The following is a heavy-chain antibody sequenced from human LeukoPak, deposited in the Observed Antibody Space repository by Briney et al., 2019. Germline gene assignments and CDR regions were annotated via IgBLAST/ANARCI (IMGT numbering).Heavy chain of an antibody. CDR1: GGSISSSSYY. V-gene: IGHV4-39*07. J-gene: IGHJ6*02. CDR2: IYYSGST. Sequence: SETLSLTCTVSGGSISSSSYYWGWIRQPPGKGLEWIGSIYYSGSTNYNPSLKSRVTISVDTSKNQFSLKLSSVTAADTAVYYCARDRDYYGMDVWGQGTTVTVSS. CDR3: ARDRDYYGMDV. D-gene: IGHD5-24*01.